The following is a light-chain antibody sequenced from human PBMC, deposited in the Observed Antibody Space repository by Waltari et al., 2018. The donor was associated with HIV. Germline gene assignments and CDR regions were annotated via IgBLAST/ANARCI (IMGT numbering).Light chain of an antibody. J-gene: IGLJ3*02. CDR1: SRDVRDFHF. CDR3: CSYTSSDTLWV. CDR2: DFS. V-gene: IGLV2-14*03. Sequence: QSALTQPASVSWSSGQSIPISCTRSSRDVRDFHFLSSYQHRPGKAPKVMIYDFSYRPSGVSNRFSGSKSANTASLTISGLQAEDEAVYYCCSYTSSDTLWVFGRGTKLTVL.